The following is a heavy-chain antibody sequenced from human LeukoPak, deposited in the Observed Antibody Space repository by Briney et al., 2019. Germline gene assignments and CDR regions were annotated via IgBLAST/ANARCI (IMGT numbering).Heavy chain of an antibody. D-gene: IGHD4-11*01. CDR3: ARGSTVTSYYYYYGMDV. J-gene: IGHJ6*02. CDR1: GGSISSGGYS. V-gene: IGHV4-30-2*01. Sequence: SETLSLTCAVSGGSISSGGYSWSWIRQPPGKGLEWIGYIYHSGSTYYNPSLKSRATISVDRSKNQFSLKLSSVTAADTAVYYCARGSTVTSYYYYYGMDVWGQGTTVTVFS. CDR2: IYHSGST.